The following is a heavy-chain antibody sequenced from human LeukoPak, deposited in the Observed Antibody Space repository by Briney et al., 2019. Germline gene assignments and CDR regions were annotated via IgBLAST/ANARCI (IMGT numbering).Heavy chain of an antibody. CDR1: GFSFSSFA. CDR2: ISTNGGST. CDR3: ARGAYSGNYYPNYFDY. V-gene: IGHV3-64*04. Sequence: GGSLRLSCSASGFSFSSFAMHWVRQAPGKGLEYVSAISTNGGSTYYADSVKGRFSISRDNSKNTLYLQMNSLRAEDTAVYYCARGAYSGNYYPNYFDYWGQGTLVTVSS. J-gene: IGHJ4*02. D-gene: IGHD1-26*01.